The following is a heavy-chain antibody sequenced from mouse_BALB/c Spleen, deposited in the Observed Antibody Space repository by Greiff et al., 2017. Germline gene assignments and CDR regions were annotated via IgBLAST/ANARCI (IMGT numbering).Heavy chain of an antibody. CDR3: ASHYGNLFDY. D-gene: IGHD2-1*01. CDR2: IWGGGNT. CDR1: GFSLSRYS. Sequence: VKLMESGPGLVAPSQSLSITCTVSGFSLSRYSVHWVRQPPGKGLEWLGMIWGGGNTDYNSALKSRLSISEDNSKSQVFLKMNSLQTDDTAMYYCASHYGNLFDYGGGGTTLAVS. V-gene: IGHV2-6-4*01. J-gene: IGHJ2*01.